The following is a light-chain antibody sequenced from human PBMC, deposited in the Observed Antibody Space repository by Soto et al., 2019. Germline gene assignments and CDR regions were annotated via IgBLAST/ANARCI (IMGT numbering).Light chain of an antibody. CDR1: QRISSW. V-gene: IGKV1-5*03. Sequence: DIQMTQSPSTLSASVGDRVTITCRASQRISSWLAWYQQKPGKAPKLLIYKASSLESGVPSRFSGSGSGTAFTLTISSLQPDDFATYYCQQYNSYSPKYTFGQGTKLEIK. J-gene: IGKJ2*01. CDR2: KAS. CDR3: QQYNSYSPKYT.